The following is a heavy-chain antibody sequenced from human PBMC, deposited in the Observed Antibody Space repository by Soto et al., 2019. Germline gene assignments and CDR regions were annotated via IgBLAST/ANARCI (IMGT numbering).Heavy chain of an antibody. J-gene: IGHJ4*01. CDR3: ARGEQYSGRIFDY. CDR1: GDSVSSNSAG. CDR2: TYYRSKWYY. V-gene: IGHV6-1*01. D-gene: IGHD1-26*01. Sequence: SQTRSLTRAITGDSVSSNSAGWSWVRQSPSRGLEWLGRTYYRSKWYYEYAVSVRGRITINPDTSKNQYSLQLNSVTPEDTAVYFCARGEQYSGRIFDYWGQGTLVTVSS.